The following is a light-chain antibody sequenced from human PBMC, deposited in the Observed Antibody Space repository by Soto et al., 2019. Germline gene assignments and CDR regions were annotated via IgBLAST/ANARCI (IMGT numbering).Light chain of an antibody. Sequence: DVVMTQSPLSLPVTLGQPASISCRSSQSLVHSDGNTYLNWFQQRPGQSPRRLICKVSNRDSGVPDRFSGSASGTGFTLKISRVEAEDVGVYYCIQGTHWPYTFGQGTKVDIK. CDR3: IQGTHWPYT. CDR2: KVS. J-gene: IGKJ2*01. V-gene: IGKV2-30*02. CDR1: QSLVHSDGNTY.